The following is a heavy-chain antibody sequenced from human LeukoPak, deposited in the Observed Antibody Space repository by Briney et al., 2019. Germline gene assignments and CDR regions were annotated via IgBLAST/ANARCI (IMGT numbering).Heavy chain of an antibody. CDR2: IYTSGST. J-gene: IGHJ6*02. CDR3: ARVVVPAASRYYYYGMDV. Sequence: SETLSLTCTVSGGSISSYYWSWIRQPAGKGLEWIGRIYTSGSTNYNPSLKSRVTMSVDTSKNQFSLKLSSVTAADTAVYYCARVVVPAASRYYYYGMDVWGQGTTVTVSS. V-gene: IGHV4-4*07. D-gene: IGHD2-2*01. CDR1: GGSISSYY.